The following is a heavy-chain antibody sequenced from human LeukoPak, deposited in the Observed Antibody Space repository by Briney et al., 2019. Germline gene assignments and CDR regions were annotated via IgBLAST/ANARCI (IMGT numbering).Heavy chain of an antibody. CDR2: IDYSGST. J-gene: IGHJ3*02. CDR3: ARDRRRELLHAFDI. Sequence: SETLSLTCTVSGGSISGNLWSWIRQPPGKGLEWIAYIDYSGSTNYNPSLKSRVTISVDASKNQFSLKLSSVTAADTAVYHCARDRRRELLHAFDIWGQGTMVTVSS. V-gene: IGHV4-59*01. D-gene: IGHD1-26*01. CDR1: GGSISGNL.